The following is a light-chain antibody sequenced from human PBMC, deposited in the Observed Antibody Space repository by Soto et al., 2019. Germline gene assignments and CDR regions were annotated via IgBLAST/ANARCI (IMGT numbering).Light chain of an antibody. Sequence: DIVMAQSPDSLAVSLGERATINCKSSLSVLYSSNNKNYLAWYQQKPGQPPKLLIYWASTRESGVPDRFSGSGSGTDFALTISSLQAEDVALYYCQQYYNTPPTFGPGTKVDIK. J-gene: IGKJ3*01. CDR3: QQYYNTPPT. CDR1: LSVLYSSNNKNY. V-gene: IGKV4-1*01. CDR2: WAS.